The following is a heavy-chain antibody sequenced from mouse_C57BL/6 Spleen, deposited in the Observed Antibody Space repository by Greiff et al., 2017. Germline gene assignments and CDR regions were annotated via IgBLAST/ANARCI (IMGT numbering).Heavy chain of an antibody. CDR2: IYPGDGDT. Sequence: LQQSGASVKISCKASGYAFSSYWMNWVKQRPGKGLERIGQIYPGDGDTNYNGKFKGKATLTADKSSSTAYMPLSSLTSEDSADYFCARATVVAGGWYFDVWGTGTTVTVSS. CDR3: ARATVVAGGWYFDV. CDR1: GYAFSSYW. J-gene: IGHJ1*03. D-gene: IGHD1-1*01. V-gene: IGHV1-80*01.